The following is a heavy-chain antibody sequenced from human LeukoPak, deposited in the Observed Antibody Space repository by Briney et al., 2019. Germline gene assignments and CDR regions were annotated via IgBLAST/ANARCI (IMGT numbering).Heavy chain of an antibody. J-gene: IGHJ4*02. Sequence: TGGSLRLSCVASGFSFSDTSMTWIRQAPGKGLQFVASTGSAGTTIYYGDSVEGRFTISRDNAKNSLYLQLNSLRAEDTAIYYCARELGYSYGLDHWGQGTLVTVSS. V-gene: IGHV3-11*01. D-gene: IGHD5-18*01. CDR2: TGSAGTTI. CDR3: ARELGYSYGLDH. CDR1: GFSFSDTS.